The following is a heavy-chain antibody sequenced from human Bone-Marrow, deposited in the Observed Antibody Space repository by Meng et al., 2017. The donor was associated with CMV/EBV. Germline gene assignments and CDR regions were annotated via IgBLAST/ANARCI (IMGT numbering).Heavy chain of an antibody. CDR1: GYTFTTYG. D-gene: IGHD3-16*01. J-gene: IGHJ6*02. V-gene: IGHV1-18*01. Sequence: ASVKVSCKASGYTFTTYGVTWVRQAPGQGLEWMGWISADTININFAQKFQGRVTFTTDTSTTTAYMELRSLRSDDTAVYYCARDPLVAVHPGPGDLSFYYGMDVWGQGTTVTVSS. CDR3: ARDPLVAVHPGPGDLSFYYGMDV. CDR2: ISADTINI.